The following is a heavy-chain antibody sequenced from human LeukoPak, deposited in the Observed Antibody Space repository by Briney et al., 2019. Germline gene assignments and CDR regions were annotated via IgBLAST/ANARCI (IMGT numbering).Heavy chain of an antibody. V-gene: IGHV3-23*01. CDR2: ISGSGSTT. CDR1: GFTFSSYA. Sequence: GGSLRLSCAASGFTFSSYAMNWVRPAPGEGLEWVSVISGSGSTTYYADSVKGRITISRDNSKNTLSLQMNSLRAEDTAVYYCATSFGPVIAAAGTGADWGQGTLVTVSS. D-gene: IGHD6-13*01. J-gene: IGHJ4*02. CDR3: ATSFGPVIAAAGTGAD.